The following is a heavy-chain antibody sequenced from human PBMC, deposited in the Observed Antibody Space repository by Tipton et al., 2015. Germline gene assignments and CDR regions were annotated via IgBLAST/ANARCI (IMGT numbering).Heavy chain of an antibody. CDR2: ISDSGTT. D-gene: IGHD3-10*01. J-gene: IGHJ4*02. CDR3: ARKPVVRGAYYYFDY. V-gene: IGHV4-4*08. Sequence: GLVKPSETLSLTCTVAGGSMSSYSWSWIRQSPGKGLEWIGYISDSGTTHYNPSLMSRVTISVDTSKNQFSLTLNSVTAADTAFYYCARKPVVRGAYYYFDYWGQGTLVTVSS. CDR1: GGSMSSYS.